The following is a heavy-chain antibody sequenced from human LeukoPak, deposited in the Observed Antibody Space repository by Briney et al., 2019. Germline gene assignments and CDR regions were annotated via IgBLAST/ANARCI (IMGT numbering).Heavy chain of an antibody. CDR1: GYTLTELS. J-gene: IGHJ2*01. CDR2: FDPEDGET. Sequence: VASVKVSCKVSGYTLTELSMHWVRQAPGKGLEWMGGFDPEDGETIYAQKFQGRVTMTEDTSTDTAYMELSSLRSEDTAVYYCASEVYSSGWYRRYFDLWGRGTLVTVSS. V-gene: IGHV1-24*01. CDR3: ASEVYSSGWYRRYFDL. D-gene: IGHD6-19*01.